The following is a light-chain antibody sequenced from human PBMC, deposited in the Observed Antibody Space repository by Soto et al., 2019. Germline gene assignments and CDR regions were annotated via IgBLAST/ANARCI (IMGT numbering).Light chain of an antibody. J-gene: IGLJ1*01. V-gene: IGLV3-21*04. Sequence: SYELTQPPSVSVAPEKTARLTCGGANIGSKRVHWYRQKPGQAPVLVIYYDSDRTSGIPERFSGSNSGNTATLTINRVEAEDEADYYCQVWDITTDHYVFGTGTKVTVL. CDR1: NIGSKR. CDR3: QVWDITTDHYV. CDR2: YDS.